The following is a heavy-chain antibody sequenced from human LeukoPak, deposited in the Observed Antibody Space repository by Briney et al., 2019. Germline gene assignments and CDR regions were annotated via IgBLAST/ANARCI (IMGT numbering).Heavy chain of an antibody. CDR3: AAGGASAP. D-gene: IGHD3-16*01. V-gene: IGHV5-51*01. J-gene: IGHJ5*02. Sequence: GESLRISCKGSGYSFTNFWIGWVRQMPGKGLEWMGVISPGDSGIRYSPSFQGQVTISVDKSISTAYLQWSSLKASDSAMYYCAAGGASAPWGQGTLVTVSS. CDR2: ISPGDSGI. CDR1: GYSFTNFW.